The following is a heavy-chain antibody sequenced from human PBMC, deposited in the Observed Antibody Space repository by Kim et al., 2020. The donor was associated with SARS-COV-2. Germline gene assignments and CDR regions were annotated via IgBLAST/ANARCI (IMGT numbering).Heavy chain of an antibody. Sequence: SETLSLTCTVSGGSISSSSYYWGWIRQPPGKGLEWIGSIYYSGSTYYNPYLKSRVTISVDTSKNQFSLKLSSVTAADTAVYYCARRRWGYGNLFFDYWGQGTLVTVSS. CDR2: IYYSGST. V-gene: IGHV4-39*01. D-gene: IGHD4-4*01. CDR3: ARRRWGYGNLFFDY. CDR1: GGSISSSSYY. J-gene: IGHJ4*02.